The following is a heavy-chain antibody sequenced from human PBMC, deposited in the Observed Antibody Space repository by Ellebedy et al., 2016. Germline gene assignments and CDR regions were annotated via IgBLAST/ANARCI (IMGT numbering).Heavy chain of an antibody. Sequence: SETLSLTXTVSGGSISSYYWSWIRQPPGKGLEWIGYIYYSGSTNYNPSLKSRVTISVDTSKNQFSLKLSSVTAADTAVYYCARVESPGLFDYWGQGTLVTVSS. CDR1: GGSISSYY. D-gene: IGHD3-10*01. V-gene: IGHV4-59*13. CDR3: ARVESPGLFDY. CDR2: IYYSGST. J-gene: IGHJ4*02.